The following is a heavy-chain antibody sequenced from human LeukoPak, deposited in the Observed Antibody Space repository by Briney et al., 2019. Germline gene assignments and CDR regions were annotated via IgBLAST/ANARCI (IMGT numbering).Heavy chain of an antibody. CDR1: GFTFSDYY. CDR3: ARTRFGGSLLPIDY. D-gene: IGHD3-16*01. V-gene: IGHV3-11*01. J-gene: IGHJ4*02. CDR2: ISSSASTI. Sequence: GGSLRLSCAASGFTFSDYYMSWIRQAPGKGLEWVSYISSSASTIYYADSVKGRFTISRDNAKNSLYLQMNSLRAEDTAVYYCARTRFGGSLLPIDYWGQGTLVTVSS.